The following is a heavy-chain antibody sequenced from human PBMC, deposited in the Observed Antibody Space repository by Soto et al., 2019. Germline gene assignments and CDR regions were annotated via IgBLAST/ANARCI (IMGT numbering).Heavy chain of an antibody. CDR1: GFTFSDYY. J-gene: IGHJ5*02. V-gene: IGHV3-11*06. CDR3: ARDNNLNYDLNNWLDP. D-gene: IGHD1-7*01. Sequence: QVQLVESGGGLVKPGGSLRLSCAASGFTFSDYYMSWIRQAPGKGLEWVSYISSSSSYTNYADSVKGRFTISRDNAKNSLYLQMDSLRAEDTAVYYCARDNNLNYDLNNWLDPWGKGTLVTVAS. CDR2: ISSSSSYT.